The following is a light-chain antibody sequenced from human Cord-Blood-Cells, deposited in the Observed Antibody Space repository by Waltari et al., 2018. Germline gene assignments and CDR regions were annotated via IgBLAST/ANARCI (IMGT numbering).Light chain of an antibody. V-gene: IGLV3-19*01. J-gene: IGLJ2*01. Sequence: SSELTQDPAVSVALGQTVRITCQRDSLRSYYASWYQQKQGQAPVLVIYGKNNRPSGIPDRFSGSSSGNTASLTITGAQAEDEADYYCNSRDSSGNHVVFGGGTKLTVL. CDR1: SLRSYY. CDR2: GKN. CDR3: NSRDSSGNHVV.